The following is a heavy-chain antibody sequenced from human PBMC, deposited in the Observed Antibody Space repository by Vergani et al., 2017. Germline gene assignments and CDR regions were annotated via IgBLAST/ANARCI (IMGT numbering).Heavy chain of an antibody. CDR2: INPIDSKI. CDR1: ETSSISNE. CDR3: TKHVPCGDGACLHFDH. J-gene: IGHJ4*02. V-gene: IGHV5-51*01. Sequence: EVQLVQSGAELKKPGASLKISCKYSETSSISNEIAWVRQMSGKGLQWMWNINPIDSKIAYSPSFQGQAIMSLDKSITTAYLQCRSLKASDTAIYYCTKHVPCGDGACLHFDHWGRGTQVTVSS. D-gene: IGHD2-21*01.